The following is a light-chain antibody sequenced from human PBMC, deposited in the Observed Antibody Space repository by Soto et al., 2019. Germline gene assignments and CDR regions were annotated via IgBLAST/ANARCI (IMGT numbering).Light chain of an antibody. CDR2: EVS. CDR1: NSDIGGYNF. Sequence: QSVLTQPASVSGSPGQSITISCTGTNSDIGGYNFVSWYQHHPGKAPKLMIFEVSNRPSGVSNRFSGSKSGNTASLTISGLQTEDEADYYCSSFTSSDTDVFGTGTKLTVL. J-gene: IGLJ1*01. V-gene: IGLV2-14*01. CDR3: SSFTSSDTDV.